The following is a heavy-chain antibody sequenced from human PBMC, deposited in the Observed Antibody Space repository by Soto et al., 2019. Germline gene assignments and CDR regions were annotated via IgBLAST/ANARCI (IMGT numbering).Heavy chain of an antibody. J-gene: IGHJ4*02. CDR2: ISSSSNTI. CDR3: AGGIPGTKGFDY. CDR1: GFTFSSYS. D-gene: IGHD1-7*01. Sequence: PGGSLRLSCAASGFTFSSYSMNWVRQAPGKGLEWVSYISSSSNTIYYADSVKGRFTISRDNAKNSLYLQMNSLRDEDTAVYFCAGGIPGTKGFDYWGQGALVTVSS. V-gene: IGHV3-48*02.